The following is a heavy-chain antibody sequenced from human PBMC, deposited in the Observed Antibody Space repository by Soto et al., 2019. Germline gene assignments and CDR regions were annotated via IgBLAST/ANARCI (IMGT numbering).Heavy chain of an antibody. J-gene: IGHJ4*02. CDR2: INANNGNT. D-gene: IGHD3-10*01. CDR3: ARDPMVPYSTPPDY. V-gene: IGHV1-18*01. CDR1: GHTFTSYG. Sequence: XXVKVSCMASGHTFTSYGISWVRHAPGQGLEWMGWINANNGNTNYAQKLQGRVTMTTDTSTSTAYMELRSLRSDDTAVYYCARDPMVPYSTPPDYWGQGTLVTVS.